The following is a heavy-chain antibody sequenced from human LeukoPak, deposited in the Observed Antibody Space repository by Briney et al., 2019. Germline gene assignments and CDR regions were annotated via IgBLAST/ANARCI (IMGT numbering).Heavy chain of an antibody. Sequence: PGGSLRLSCAASGFTFSSYWMSWVRQAPGKGLEWVANIKEDGSEKNYVDSVKGRFTISRDNVKNSLYLQLNSLRAEDTAVYYCARRGAYYYYYYMDVWGKGTTVTVFS. CDR3: ARRGAYYYYYYMDV. D-gene: IGHD3-16*01. J-gene: IGHJ6*03. V-gene: IGHV3-7*01. CDR2: IKEDGSEK. CDR1: GFTFSSYW.